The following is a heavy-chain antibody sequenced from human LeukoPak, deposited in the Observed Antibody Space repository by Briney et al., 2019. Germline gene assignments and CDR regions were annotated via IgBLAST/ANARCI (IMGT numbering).Heavy chain of an antibody. CDR1: GFTFSSYW. CDR2: INSDGSST. V-gene: IGHV3-74*01. CDR3: AKYGDCWSFDL. D-gene: IGHD4-17*01. J-gene: IGHJ2*01. Sequence: GGSLRLSCAASGFTFSSYWLHWVRQAPGPGLVWVSRINSDGSSTNHADSVKGRFTISRDNAKNTLYLQMNSLRAEDTAVYYCAKYGDCWSFDLGGRGTLVTVSS.